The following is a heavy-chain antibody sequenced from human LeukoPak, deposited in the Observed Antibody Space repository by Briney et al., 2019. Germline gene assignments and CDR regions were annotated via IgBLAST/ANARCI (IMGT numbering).Heavy chain of an antibody. CDR2: IIPIFGTA. Sequence: GASVKVSCKASGGTFSSYAISWVRQAPGQGLEWMGGIIPIFGTANYAQKFQGRVTITADKSTSTAYMELSSLRSEDTAVYYCARDRAYYDFWSGTDRYYMDVWGKGTTVTVSS. CDR3: ARDRAYYDFWSGTDRYYMDV. D-gene: IGHD3-3*01. V-gene: IGHV1-69*06. CDR1: GGTFSSYA. J-gene: IGHJ6*03.